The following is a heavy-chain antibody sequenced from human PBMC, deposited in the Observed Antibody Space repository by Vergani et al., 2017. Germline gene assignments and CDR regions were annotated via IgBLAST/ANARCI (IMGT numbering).Heavy chain of an antibody. V-gene: IGHV1-8*01. CDR1: GYTFTSYD. CDR3: AREQWLPIDYFDY. CDR2: MNPNSGNT. Sequence: QVQLVQSGAEVKKPGASVKVSCEASGYTFTSYDINWVRQATGQGLEWMGWMNPNSGNTGYAQKFQGRVTMTRNTSISTAYMELRSLRSDDTAVYYCAREQWLPIDYFDYWGQGTLVTVSS. J-gene: IGHJ4*02. D-gene: IGHD6-19*01.